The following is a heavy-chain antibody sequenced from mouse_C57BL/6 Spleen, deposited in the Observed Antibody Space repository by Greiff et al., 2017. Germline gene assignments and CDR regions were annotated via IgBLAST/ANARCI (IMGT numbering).Heavy chain of an antibody. J-gene: IGHJ1*03. CDR2: IYWDDDK. V-gene: IGHV8-12*01. CDR1: GFSLSTSGMG. D-gene: IGHD2-1*01. CDR3: ARIYDGNSPRDWYFDV. Sequence: LKESGPGILQSSQTLSLTCSFSGFSLSTSGMGVSWIRQPSGKGLEWLAHIYWDDDKRSNPSLKSRLTISKDTSRNQVFLKITSVDTSDTATCYCARIYDGNSPRDWYFDVWGTGTTVTVSS.